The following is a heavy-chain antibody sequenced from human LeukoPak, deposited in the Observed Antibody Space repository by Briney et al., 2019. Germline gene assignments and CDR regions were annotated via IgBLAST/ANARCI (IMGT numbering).Heavy chain of an antibody. J-gene: IGHJ6*02. V-gene: IGHV1-58*02. CDR1: GFTFSSSA. CDR3: AASAKYGMDV. CDR2: IVVGSGNT. Sequence: TSVTVSCEASGFTFSSSAMQWVRHARGQRLEWIGWIVVGSGNTNYAQKFQERLTITRDMSTSTAYMELSSLRSEDTAVYYCAASAKYGMDVWGQGTTVTVSS.